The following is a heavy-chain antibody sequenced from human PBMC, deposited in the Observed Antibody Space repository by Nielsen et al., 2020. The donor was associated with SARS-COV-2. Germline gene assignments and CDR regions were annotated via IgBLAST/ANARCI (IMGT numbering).Heavy chain of an antibody. J-gene: IGHJ4*02. CDR3: ARVAVAGGYFDY. CDR2: IYYSGST. D-gene: IGHD6-19*01. Sequence: RQAPGKGLEWIGYIYYSGSTNYNPSLKSRVTISVDKSKNQFSLKLSSVTAADTAVYYCARVAVAGGYFDYWGQGTLVTVSS. V-gene: IGHV4-61*05.